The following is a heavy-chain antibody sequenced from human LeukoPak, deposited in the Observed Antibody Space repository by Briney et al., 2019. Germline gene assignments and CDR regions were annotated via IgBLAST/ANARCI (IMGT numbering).Heavy chain of an antibody. V-gene: IGHV3-21*01. D-gene: IGHD3-22*01. J-gene: IGHJ4*02. CDR1: GFTFSSYS. Sequence: GGSLRLSCAASGFTFSSYSMNWVRQAPGKGLEWVSSISSSSSYIYYADSVKGRFTISRDNTKNSLYLQMNSLRAEDTAVYYCARDLYDSSGYYYGYWGQGTLVTVSS. CDR2: ISSSSSYI. CDR3: ARDLYDSSGYYYGY.